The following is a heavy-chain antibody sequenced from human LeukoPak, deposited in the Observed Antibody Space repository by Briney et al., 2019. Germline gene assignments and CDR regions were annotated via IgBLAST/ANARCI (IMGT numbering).Heavy chain of an antibody. Sequence: PSETLSLTCTVSGGSISSYYWSWIRQPPGKGLEWIGYIYYSGSTNYNPSLKSRVTISVDTSKNQFSLKLSSVTAADTAVYYCARVPYDSSGYSGYFDYWGQGTLVTVSS. CDR2: IYYSGST. V-gene: IGHV4-59*01. D-gene: IGHD3-22*01. CDR1: GGSISSYY. J-gene: IGHJ4*02. CDR3: ARVPYDSSGYSGYFDY.